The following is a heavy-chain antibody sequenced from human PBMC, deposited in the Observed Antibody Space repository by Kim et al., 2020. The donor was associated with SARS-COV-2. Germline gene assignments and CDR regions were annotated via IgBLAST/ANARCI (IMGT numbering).Heavy chain of an antibody. J-gene: IGHJ4*02. Sequence: GGSLRLSCAASGFTFSSYAMHWVRQAPGKGLEWVAVISYDGSNKYYADSVKGRFTISRDNSKNTLYLQMNSLRAEDTAVYYCAREGDIVLMVYARLGGYLDDWCGETPVTASS. V-gene: IGHV3-30-3*01. CDR2: ISYDGSNK. D-gene: IGHD2-8*01. CDR3: AREGDIVLMVYARLGGYLDD. CDR1: GFTFSSYA.